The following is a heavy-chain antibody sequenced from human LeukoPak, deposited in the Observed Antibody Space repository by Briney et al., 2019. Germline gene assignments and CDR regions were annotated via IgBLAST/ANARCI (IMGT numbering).Heavy chain of an antibody. Sequence: GGSLRLSCAASGFTFSNAWMSWVRQAPGKGLEWVGRIKSKTDGGATDYAAPVKGRFTISRDDSKNTLYLQMNSLKTEDTAVYYCTTEAHSLLLFDYWGQGTLVTVSS. CDR2: IKSKTDGGAT. V-gene: IGHV3-15*01. CDR1: GFTFSNAW. J-gene: IGHJ4*02. CDR3: TTEAHSLLLFDY. D-gene: IGHD3-10*01.